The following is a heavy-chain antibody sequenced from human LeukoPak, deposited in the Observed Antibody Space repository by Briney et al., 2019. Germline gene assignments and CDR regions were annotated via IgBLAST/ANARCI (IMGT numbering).Heavy chain of an antibody. CDR3: ARREDDYGNDY. V-gene: IGHV3-23*01. CDR2: ISGSGGST. J-gene: IGHJ4*02. CDR1: GFTFSSYA. Sequence: LTGGSLRLSCAASGFTFSSYAMSWVRQAPGKGLEWVSAISGSGGSTYYADSVKGRFTISRDNSKNTLYLQMNSLRAEDTAVYYCARREDDYGNDYWGQGTLVTVSS. D-gene: IGHD4-17*01.